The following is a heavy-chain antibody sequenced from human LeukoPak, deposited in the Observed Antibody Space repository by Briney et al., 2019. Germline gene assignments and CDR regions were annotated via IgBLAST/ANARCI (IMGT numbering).Heavy chain of an antibody. D-gene: IGHD3-22*01. J-gene: IGHJ4*02. CDR3: ARDRDDSSGYYRETLFDY. V-gene: IGHV1-2*02. CDR2: INPNSGGT. Sequence: GASVKVSCKASGYTFTKHGISWVRQAPGQGLEWMGWINPNSGGTNYAQKFQGRVTMTRDTSISTAYMELSRLRSDDTAVYYCARDRDDSSGYYRETLFDYWGQGTLVTVSS. CDR1: GYTFTKHG.